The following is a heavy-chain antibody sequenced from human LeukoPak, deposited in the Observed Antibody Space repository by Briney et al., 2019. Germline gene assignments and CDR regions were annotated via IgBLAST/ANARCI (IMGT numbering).Heavy chain of an antibody. D-gene: IGHD1-14*01. V-gene: IGHV1-18*01. J-gene: IGHJ4*02. CDR1: GYTFTSYG. Sequence: ASVKVSCKASGYTFTSYGISWVRQAPGQGLEWMGWISAYSGNTNYAQKLQGRVTMTTDTSTSTAYMELRSLRSDDTAVYYCARDLPILEPYYFDYWGQGTLVTVSS. CDR2: ISAYSGNT. CDR3: ARDLPILEPYYFDY.